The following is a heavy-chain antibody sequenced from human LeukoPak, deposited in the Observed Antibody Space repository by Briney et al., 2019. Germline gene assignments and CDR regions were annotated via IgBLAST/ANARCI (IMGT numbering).Heavy chain of an antibody. J-gene: IGHJ4*02. CDR1: GFTFSSYA. V-gene: IGHV3-30*04. D-gene: IGHD6-13*01. CDR3: ARELIAAAGKEDY. CDR2: ISYDGSNK. Sequence: GGSLRLSCAASGFTFSSYAMHWVRQAPGKGLEWVAVISYDGSNKYYADSVKGRFTISRDNAKDSLYLQMNSLRAEDTAVYYCARELIAAAGKEDYWGQGSLVTVSS.